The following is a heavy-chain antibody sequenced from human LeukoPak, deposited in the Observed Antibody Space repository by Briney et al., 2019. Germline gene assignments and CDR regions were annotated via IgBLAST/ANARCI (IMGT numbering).Heavy chain of an antibody. CDR3: ARNPHYYMDV. V-gene: IGHV1-8*03. Sequence: GASVKVSCKASGYTFTGYYMHWVRQAPGQGLEWMGWMNPNSGNTGYAQKFQGRVTITRNTSISTAYMELSSLRSEDTAMYYCARNPHYYMDVWGKGTTVTVSS. J-gene: IGHJ6*03. CDR2: MNPNSGNT. CDR1: GYTFTGYY.